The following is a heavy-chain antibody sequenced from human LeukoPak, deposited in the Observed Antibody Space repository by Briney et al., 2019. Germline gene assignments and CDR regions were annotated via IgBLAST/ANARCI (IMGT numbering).Heavy chain of an antibody. J-gene: IGHJ4*02. V-gene: IGHV1-18*01. D-gene: IGHD5-18*01. CDR3: ARDWAEGSYGPDY. CDR1: GYTFTSYG. Sequence: ASVKVSCKASGYTFTSYGISWVRQAPGQGLEWMGWISAYNGNTNYAQKLQGRVSMTTETSTSIAYMELRSLRSDDTAVYYCARDWAEGSYGPDYWGQGTLVTVSS. CDR2: ISAYNGNT.